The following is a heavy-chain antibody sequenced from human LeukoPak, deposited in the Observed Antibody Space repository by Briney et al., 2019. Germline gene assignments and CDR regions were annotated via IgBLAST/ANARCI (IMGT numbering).Heavy chain of an antibody. J-gene: IGHJ5*02. V-gene: IGHV1-18*04. D-gene: IGHD2-2*01. CDR2: ISAYNGNT. CDR3: ARDRYCSSISCYRGRFDP. Sequence: ASVKVSCKASGYTFTSYGISWVRQAPGQGLEWMGWISAYNGNTNYAQKLQGRVTVTTDTSTSTAYMELRSLRSDDTAVYYCARDRYCSSISCYRGRFDPWGQGTLVTVSS. CDR1: GYTFTSYG.